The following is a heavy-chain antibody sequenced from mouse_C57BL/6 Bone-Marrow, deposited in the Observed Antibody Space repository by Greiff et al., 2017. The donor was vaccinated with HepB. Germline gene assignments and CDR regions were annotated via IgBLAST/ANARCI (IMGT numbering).Heavy chain of an antibody. CDR2: IYPRSGNT. V-gene: IGHV1-81*01. CDR3: AIYDGYYHTLL. J-gene: IGHJ2*01. Sequence: QVHVKQSGAELARPGASVKLSCKASGYTFTSYGIRWVKQRTGQGLEWIGEIYPRSGNTYYNEKFKGKATLTADKSSSTAYMELRSLTSEDSAVYFCAIYDGYYHTLLWGQGTTLTVSS. CDR1: GYTFTSYG. D-gene: IGHD2-3*01.